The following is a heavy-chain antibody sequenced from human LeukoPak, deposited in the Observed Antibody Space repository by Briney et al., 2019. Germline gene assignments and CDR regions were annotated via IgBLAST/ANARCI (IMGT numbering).Heavy chain of an antibody. CDR1: GFSFSSYA. J-gene: IGHJ5*02. D-gene: IGHD3-10*01. V-gene: IGHV3-23*01. CDR2: ICGSGGST. CDR3: AKSPYMVRGVNYWFDP. Sequence: PGGSLRLSCAASGFSFSSYAMSWVRQAPGKGLEWVSAICGSGGSTYYTDSVKGRFTLSRDNTKNTLYLQMNRLRAEDTAVYYCAKSPYMVRGVNYWFDPWGQGTLVTVSS.